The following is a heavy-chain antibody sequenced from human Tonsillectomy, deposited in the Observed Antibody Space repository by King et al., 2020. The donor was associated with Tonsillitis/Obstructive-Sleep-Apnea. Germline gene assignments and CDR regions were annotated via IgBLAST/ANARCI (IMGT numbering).Heavy chain of an antibody. CDR1: GGTFSSYA. Sequence: QLVQSGAEVKKPGSSVKVSCKASGGTFSSYAISWVRQAPGQGLEWMGGIIPIFGTANYAQKFQGRVTITADESTSTAYMELSSLRSEDTAVYYCAGGGYWSGGSCYSPGYFDYWGQGTLVTVSS. V-gene: IGHV1-69*12. J-gene: IGHJ4*02. CDR3: AGGGYWSGGSCYSPGYFDY. CDR2: IIPIFGTA. D-gene: IGHD2-15*01.